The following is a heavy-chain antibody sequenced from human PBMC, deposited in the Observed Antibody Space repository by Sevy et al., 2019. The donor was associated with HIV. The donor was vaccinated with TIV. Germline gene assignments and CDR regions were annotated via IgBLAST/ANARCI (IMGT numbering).Heavy chain of an antibody. Sequence: GGSLRLSCAASGFTFSSYSMNWVHQAPGKGLEWVSSISSSSSYIYYADSVKGRFTISRDNAKNSLYLQMNSLRAEDTAVYYCASAWDSSAAFDIWGQGTMVTVSS. V-gene: IGHV3-21*01. J-gene: IGHJ3*02. CDR1: GFTFSSYS. CDR2: ISSSSSYI. CDR3: ASAWDSSAAFDI. D-gene: IGHD3-22*01.